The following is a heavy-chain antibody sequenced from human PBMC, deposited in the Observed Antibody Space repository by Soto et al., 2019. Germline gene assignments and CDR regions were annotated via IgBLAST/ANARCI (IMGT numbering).Heavy chain of an antibody. CDR3: ARDRGTIFGVVTPYYYYYGMDV. V-gene: IGHV4-59*01. D-gene: IGHD3-3*01. Sequence: LTLTCTVSGGSISSYYWSWIRQPPGKGLEWIGYIYYSGSTNYNPSLKSRVTISVDTSKNQFSLKLSSVTAADTAVYYCARDRGTIFGVVTPYYYYYGMDVWGQGTTVTVSS. CDR2: IYYSGST. CDR1: GGSISSYY. J-gene: IGHJ6*02.